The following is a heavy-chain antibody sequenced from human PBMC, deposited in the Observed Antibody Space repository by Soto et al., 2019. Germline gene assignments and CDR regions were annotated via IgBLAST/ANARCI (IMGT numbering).Heavy chain of an antibody. CDR3: ARVVPPDYGGKKDYYYGMDV. V-gene: IGHV1-69*13. J-gene: IGHJ6*02. Sequence: EASVKVSCKASGVTFSSYAISWVRQAPGQGLEWMVGIIPICGTANYAQKFQGRNPITADESTSTAYMGLSSLRSEDTAVYYCARVVPPDYGGKKDYYYGMDVWGQGTTVAVSS. CDR2: IIPICGTA. D-gene: IGHD4-17*01. CDR1: GVTFSSYA.